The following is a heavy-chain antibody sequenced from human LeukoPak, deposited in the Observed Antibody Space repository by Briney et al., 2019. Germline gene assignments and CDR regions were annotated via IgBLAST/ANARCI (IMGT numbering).Heavy chain of an antibody. D-gene: IGHD3-3*01. CDR3: ARDGPTPYYDFWSGYYNGFDP. CDR1: GFTFSSYS. CDR2: ISSSSSYI. Sequence: PGGSLRLSCAASGFTFSSYSMNWVRQAPGKGLEWVSSISSSSSYIYYADSVKGRSTISRDNAKNSLYLQMNSLRAEDTAVYYCARDGPTPYYDFWSGYYNGFDPWGQGTLVTVSS. J-gene: IGHJ5*02. V-gene: IGHV3-21*01.